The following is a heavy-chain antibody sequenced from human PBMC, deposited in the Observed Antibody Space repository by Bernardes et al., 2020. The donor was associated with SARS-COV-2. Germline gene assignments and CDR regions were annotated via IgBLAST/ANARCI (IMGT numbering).Heavy chain of an antibody. V-gene: IGHV1-18*01. J-gene: IGHJ4*02. D-gene: IGHD2-15*01. CDR3: AREDIGYCSGGNCQPFDYFDY. Sequence: ASWKVSCKASGYTFTSYGITWVRQAPGQGLEWVGWISAYNDNTKFAQKVQGRVTMTTDTATSTAYMELRSLRSDDTAVYYCAREDIGYCSGGNCQPFDYFDYWGQGTLLTVSS. CDR1: GYTFTSYG. CDR2: ISAYNDNT.